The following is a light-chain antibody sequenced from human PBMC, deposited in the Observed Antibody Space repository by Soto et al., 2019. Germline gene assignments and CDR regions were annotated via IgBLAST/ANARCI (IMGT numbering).Light chain of an antibody. CDR2: RNN. CDR3: ETWDDSLNGPV. V-gene: IGLV1-44*01. Sequence: QSVLTQPPSASGTSGQRVTISCSGSSSNIGTNTVNWYLQLTGTAPKLLMYRNNQRPSGVPDRFSGTKSGTSASLAINGLQSEDEADYYCETWDDSLNGPVFGGGTKLTVL. CDR1: SSNIGTNT. J-gene: IGLJ2*01.